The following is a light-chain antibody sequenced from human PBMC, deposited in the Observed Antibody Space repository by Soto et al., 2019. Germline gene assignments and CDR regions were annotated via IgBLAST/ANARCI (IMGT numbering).Light chain of an antibody. J-gene: IGKJ1*01. Sequence: DIVMTQSPATLSVSPGERATLSCRASQTISSNLAWYQQKPGQAPRLLIYRASTRATGIPARFSGSGSGTDFTLTISSLQSEDFAIYYCQHYNNWPPWTFGQGTKVEMK. V-gene: IGKV3-15*01. CDR2: RAS. CDR3: QHYNNWPPWT. CDR1: QTISSN.